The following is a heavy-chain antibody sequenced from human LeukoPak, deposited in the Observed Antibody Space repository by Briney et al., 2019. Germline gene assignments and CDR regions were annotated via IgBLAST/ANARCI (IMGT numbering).Heavy chain of an antibody. V-gene: IGHV1-2*06. CDR1: GYTFTCYY. CDR2: INPNSGGT. D-gene: IGHD3-16*02. Sequence: GASVKVSCKASGYTFTCYYMHWVRQAPGQGLEWMGRINPNSGGTNYAQKFQGRVTMTRDTSISTAYMELSRLRSDDTAVYYCAAKGSTYYDYVWGSYRYKGGYYFDYWGQGTLVTVSS. J-gene: IGHJ4*02. CDR3: AAKGSTYYDYVWGSYRYKGGYYFDY.